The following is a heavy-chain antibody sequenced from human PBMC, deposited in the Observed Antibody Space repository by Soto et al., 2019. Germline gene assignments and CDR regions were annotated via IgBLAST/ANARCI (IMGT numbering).Heavy chain of an antibody. CDR2: TYYRSNWHY. J-gene: IGHJ5*02. Sequence: SQNLSLTCAMSGASLSRTSAGWNCIRPSPARGLEWLGRTYYRSNWHYDYAPSVKSRITITPDTSKNQISLQLNSVTPEDKAVYYCARTYSGSYLDWLDPWGQGPLVTVSS. CDR1: GASLSRTSAG. V-gene: IGHV6-1*01. D-gene: IGHD1-26*01. CDR3: ARTYSGSYLDWLDP.